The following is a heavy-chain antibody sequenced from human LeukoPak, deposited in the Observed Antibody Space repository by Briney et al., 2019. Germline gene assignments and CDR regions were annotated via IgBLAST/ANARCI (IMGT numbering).Heavy chain of an antibody. J-gene: IGHJ5*02. CDR3: AKDPSDITIFGVVINWFDP. Sequence: GGSLRLSCAASGFTFSSYAMSWVRQAPGKGLEWVSAISGSGGSTYYADSVKGRFTISRDNSKNTLYLQMNSLRAEDTAVYYCAKDPSDITIFGVVINWFDPWGQGTLVTVSS. CDR2: ISGSGGST. V-gene: IGHV3-23*01. D-gene: IGHD3-3*01. CDR1: GFTFSSYA.